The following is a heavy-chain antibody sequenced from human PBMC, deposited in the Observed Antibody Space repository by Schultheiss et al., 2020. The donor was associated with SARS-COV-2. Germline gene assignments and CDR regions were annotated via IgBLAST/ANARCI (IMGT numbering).Heavy chain of an antibody. CDR2: IGTAGDT. CDR1: GFTFSSYA. J-gene: IGHJ3*02. V-gene: IGHV3-13*01. D-gene: IGHD1-7*01. Sequence: GGSLRLSCAASGFTFSSYAMSWVRQAPGKGLEWVSAIGTAGDTYYPGSVKGRFTISRENAKNSLYLQMNSLRAGDTAVYYCAKDILELLRENAFDIWGQGTMVTVSS. CDR3: AKDILELLRENAFDI.